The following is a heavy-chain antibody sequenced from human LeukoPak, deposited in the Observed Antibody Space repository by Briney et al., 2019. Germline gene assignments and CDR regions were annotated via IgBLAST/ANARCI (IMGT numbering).Heavy chain of an antibody. V-gene: IGHV4-39*01. CDR3: ARHGSVAYYDILTGYGARGYFDY. Sequence: SETLSLTCTVSGGSISSSSYYWGWIRQPPGKGLEWIGSIYYSGSTYYNPSLKSRVTISVDTSKNQFSLKLSSVTAADTAVYYCARHGSVAYYDILTGYGARGYFDYWGQGTPVTVSS. CDR2: IYYSGST. CDR1: GGSISSSSYY. D-gene: IGHD3-9*01. J-gene: IGHJ4*02.